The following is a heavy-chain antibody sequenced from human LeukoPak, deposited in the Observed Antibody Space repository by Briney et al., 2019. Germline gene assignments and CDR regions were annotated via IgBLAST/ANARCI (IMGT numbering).Heavy chain of an antibody. J-gene: IGHJ4*02. CDR1: GFTFNNFW. CDR2: IKTDGSST. V-gene: IGHV3-74*01. Sequence: GGSLRLSCAASGFTFNNFWMHWVRQAPGKGLVWVSHIKTDGSSTRYADSVKGRFTISRDNSKRTLFLQMNSLRAEDTAFYYCAKAELGVDTFFDYWGQGTLVTVSS. D-gene: IGHD3-3*01. CDR3: AKAELGVDTFFDY.